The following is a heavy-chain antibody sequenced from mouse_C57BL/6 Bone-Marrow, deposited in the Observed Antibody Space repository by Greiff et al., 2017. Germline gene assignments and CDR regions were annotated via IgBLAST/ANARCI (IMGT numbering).Heavy chain of an antibody. J-gene: IGHJ2*01. D-gene: IGHD2-3*01. CDR1: GYAFTNYL. Sequence: VQLQQSGAELVRPGTSVKVSCKASGYAFTNYLIEWVKQRPGQGLEWIGVINPGSGGTNYNEKFKGKATLTADKSSSTAYMQLSSLTSEDSAVYFCASDLDGYFPFDYWGQGTTLTVSS. V-gene: IGHV1-54*01. CDR3: ASDLDGYFPFDY. CDR2: INPGSGGT.